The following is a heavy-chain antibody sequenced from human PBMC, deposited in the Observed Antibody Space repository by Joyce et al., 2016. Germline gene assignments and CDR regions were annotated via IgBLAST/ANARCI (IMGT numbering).Heavy chain of an antibody. J-gene: IGHJ3*02. Sequence: EVQLVQSGAEVKKPGESLRISCQGSGYSFADHWIHWVRHVPGKGLECLGRIDPRDSYTNYRPSFQGDGTSSVDKSINAAYLQWSSLEASDSAMYYCARPTSTAHDAFDIWGHGTLVTVSS. CDR1: GYSFADHW. D-gene: IGHD5-18*01. CDR3: ARPTSTAHDAFDI. CDR2: IDPRDSYT. V-gene: IGHV5-10-1*01.